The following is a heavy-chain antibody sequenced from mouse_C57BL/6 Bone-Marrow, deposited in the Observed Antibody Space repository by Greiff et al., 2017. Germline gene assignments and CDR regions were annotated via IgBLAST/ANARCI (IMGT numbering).Heavy chain of an antibody. CDR2: IDPSDSYT. D-gene: IGHD2-10*02. J-gene: IGHJ3*01. CDR1: GYTFTSYW. CDR3: AREGSIPWFAY. V-gene: IGHV1-69*01. Sequence: QVQLQQSGAELVMPGASVKLSCKASGYTFTSYWMHWVKQRPGQGLEWIGEIDPSDSYTNYNQKFKGKSTLTVDKSSSTAYMQLSSLTSEDSAVYYCAREGSIPWFAYWGQGTLVTVSA.